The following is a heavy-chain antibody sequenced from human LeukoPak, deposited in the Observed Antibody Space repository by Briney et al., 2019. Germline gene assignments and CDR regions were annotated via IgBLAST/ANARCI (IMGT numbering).Heavy chain of an antibody. J-gene: IGHJ6*04. Sequence: GGSLRLSCAASGFTLGDYAMHWVRQAPGKGLEWVSLISWGGGSTYYADSVKGRFTISRENSRHTLYLQMNSLGAQDTDLYYCAKDTEYSGFGPILSGYSYGMDVWGKGTTVTVSS. CDR2: ISWGGGST. CDR1: GFTLGDYA. D-gene: IGHD5-12*01. CDR3: AKDTEYSGFGPILSGYSYGMDV. V-gene: IGHV3-43D*04.